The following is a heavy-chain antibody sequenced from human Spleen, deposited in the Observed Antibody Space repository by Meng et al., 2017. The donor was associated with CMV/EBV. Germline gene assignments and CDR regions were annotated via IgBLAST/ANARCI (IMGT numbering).Heavy chain of an antibody. D-gene: IGHD6-6*01. Sequence: SGFTFSTYAMNWVRQAPGKGLEWVSAISGGGSSTFYADSMQGRFAISRDNSKNTLFLQMKSLRAGDTAMYYCAKAPSIEARAGIDFWGPGTLVTVSS. CDR2: ISGGGSST. V-gene: IGHV3-23*01. J-gene: IGHJ1*01. CDR1: GFTFSTYA. CDR3: AKAPSIEARAGIDF.